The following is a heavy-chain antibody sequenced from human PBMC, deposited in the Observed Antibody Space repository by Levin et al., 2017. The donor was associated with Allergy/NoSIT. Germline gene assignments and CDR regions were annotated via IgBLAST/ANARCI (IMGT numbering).Heavy chain of an antibody. CDR3: TRLDDYGDHRFDC. J-gene: IGHJ4*02. Sequence: GESLKISCAASGFTFSGSAMHWVRQASGKGLEWVGRIRNKANSYATAYAASVKGRFTVSRDDSKNTAYLQMNSLKTEDTAVYYCTRLDDYGDHRFDCWGQGALVTVSS. CDR1: GFTFSGSA. CDR2: IRNKANSYAT. V-gene: IGHV3-73*01. D-gene: IGHD4-17*01.